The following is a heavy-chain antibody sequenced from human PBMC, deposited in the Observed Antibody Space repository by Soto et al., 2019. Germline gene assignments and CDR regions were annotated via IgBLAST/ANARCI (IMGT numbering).Heavy chain of an antibody. CDR3: ARSRSGAVADSFDF. V-gene: IGHV3-30*04. Sequence: QVQVVESGGGVVQPGRSLRLSCAASGFTFSRYAIHWVRQAPGQGLEWVAVISRDGTNKYYVDSVKGRFTISRDNSRNTLYLQMNSLRHEAATVYYCARSRSGAVADSFDFWGEGTLVTFSS. D-gene: IGHD3-10*01. CDR1: GFTFSRYA. CDR2: ISRDGTNK. J-gene: IGHJ4*02.